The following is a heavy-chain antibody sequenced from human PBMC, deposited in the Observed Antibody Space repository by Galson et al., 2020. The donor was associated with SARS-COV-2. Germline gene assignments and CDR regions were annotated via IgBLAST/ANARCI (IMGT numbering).Heavy chain of an antibody. CDR2: ISYEGSIK. CDR3: AKSREIFWLGEGRGVDV. CDR1: GFTFSSYG. D-gene: IGHD3-10*01. V-gene: IGHV3-30*18. Sequence: TGGSLRLSCAASGFTFSSYGMHWVRQAPGKGLEWVAVISYEGSIKYYADSVKGRFTISRDYSKNTLYLQMNSLRDEDAAVYYCAKSREIFWLGEGRGVDVWGQGTTVTVSS. J-gene: IGHJ6*02.